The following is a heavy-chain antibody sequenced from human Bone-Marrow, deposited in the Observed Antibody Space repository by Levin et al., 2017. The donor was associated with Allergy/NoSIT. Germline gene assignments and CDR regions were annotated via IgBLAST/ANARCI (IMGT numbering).Heavy chain of an antibody. V-gene: IGHV3-30*04. J-gene: IGHJ3*02. CDR1: GFTFSNYA. Sequence: GESLKISCAASGFTFSNYAMHWVRQAPGKGLEWVAVIFYDGRNKYYADPVKGRFTISRDNSKNTLYLQMNSLRAEDTAVYYCAREGTDAFDIWGQGTMVTVSP. CDR3: AREGTDAFDI. D-gene: IGHD3-10*01. CDR2: IFYDGRNK.